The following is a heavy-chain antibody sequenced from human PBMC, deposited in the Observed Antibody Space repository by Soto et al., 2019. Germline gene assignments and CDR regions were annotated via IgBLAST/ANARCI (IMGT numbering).Heavy chain of an antibody. J-gene: IGHJ4*02. Sequence: TLSLTCTVSGGSISSGGYYWSWIRQHPGKGLEWIGYIYYSGSTYYNPSLKSRVTISVDTSKNQFSLKLSSVTAAGTAVYYCARGKGYCSGGSCYNQYYFDYWGQGTLVTVSS. CDR2: IYYSGST. CDR1: GGSISSGGYY. V-gene: IGHV4-31*03. D-gene: IGHD2-15*01. CDR3: ARGKGYCSGGSCYNQYYFDY.